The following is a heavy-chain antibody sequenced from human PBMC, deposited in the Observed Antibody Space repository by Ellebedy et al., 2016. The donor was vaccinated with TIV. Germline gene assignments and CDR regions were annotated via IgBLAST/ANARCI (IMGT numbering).Heavy chain of an antibody. CDR3: AREFDDYFFDY. CDR2: LWFDNR. V-gene: IGHV3-33*08. Sequence: GESLKISCAASGLTVSTNYMNWVRQAPGKGLEWVTGLWFDNRYYADSVKGLFTISRDNSKNTLYLQLNSLRTEDTAVYYCAREFDDYFFDYWGQGTLVTVSS. CDR1: GLTVSTNY. D-gene: IGHD2-21*02. J-gene: IGHJ4*02.